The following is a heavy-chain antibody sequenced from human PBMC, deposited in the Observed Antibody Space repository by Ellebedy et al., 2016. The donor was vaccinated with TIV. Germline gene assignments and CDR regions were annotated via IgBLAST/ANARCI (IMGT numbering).Heavy chain of an antibody. CDR1: GGSISPYY. Sequence: MPGGSLRLSCSVYGGSISPYYWSRIRQPPGRGLQWIGFTYYTGSTNYNPTLKSRVTISVDTSKNQVSLRLSSVTAADTAVYYCARVVWQQPVSYAFDIWGQGTMVTVSS. V-gene: IGHV4-59*01. CDR3: ARVVWQQPVSYAFDI. CDR2: TYYTGST. D-gene: IGHD6-13*01. J-gene: IGHJ3*02.